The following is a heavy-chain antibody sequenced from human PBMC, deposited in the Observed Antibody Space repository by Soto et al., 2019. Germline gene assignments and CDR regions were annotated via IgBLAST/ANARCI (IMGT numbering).Heavy chain of an antibody. D-gene: IGHD3-16*01. CDR3: VRRGNPAHEY. CDR2: ISYDGSNK. CDR1: GFTFSSYG. Sequence: PGGSLRLSCAASGFTFSSYGMHLVRQAPGKGLEWVAVISYDGSNKYYADSVKGRFTISRYHSQNTLYLHMNSLRAEHTALYYCVRRGNPAHEYWGQGTLVTLSS. J-gene: IGHJ4*02. V-gene: IGHV3-30*03.